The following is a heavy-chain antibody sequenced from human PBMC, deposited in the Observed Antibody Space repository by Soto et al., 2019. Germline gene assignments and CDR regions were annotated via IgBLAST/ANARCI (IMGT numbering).Heavy chain of an antibody. CDR3: ARGIQWGGYVYGLFYYFED. D-gene: IGHD5-18*01. J-gene: IGHJ4*02. CDR1: GGTFSSHA. CDR2: FITMVGTR. Sequence: QVQLVQSGAEVKTPGSSVKISCKASGGTFSSHAVSWVRQAPGLGLEWMGSFITMVGTRNYAQNFQGRVTITADEFTSTAYMELSSLTSEDTAVYYCARGIQWGGYVYGLFYYFEDWGQGTLVTVSS. V-gene: IGHV1-69*18.